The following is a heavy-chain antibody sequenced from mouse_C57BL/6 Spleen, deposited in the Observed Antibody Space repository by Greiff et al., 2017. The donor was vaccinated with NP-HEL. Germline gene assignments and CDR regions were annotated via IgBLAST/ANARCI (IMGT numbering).Heavy chain of an antibody. CDR3: ARSPNYYLDY. J-gene: IGHJ2*01. V-gene: IGHV7-3*01. CDR1: GFTFTDYY. CDR2: IRNKANGYTT. D-gene: IGHD4-1*01. Sequence: EVKLMESGGGLVQPGGSLSLSCAASGFTFTDYYMSWVRQPPGKALEWLGFIRNKANGYTTEYSASVKGRFTISRDNSQSILYLQMNALRAEDSATYYCARSPNYYLDYWGQGTTLTVSS.